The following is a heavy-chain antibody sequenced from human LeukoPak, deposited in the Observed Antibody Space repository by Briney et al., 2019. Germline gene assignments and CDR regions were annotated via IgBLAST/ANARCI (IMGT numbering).Heavy chain of an antibody. D-gene: IGHD4-17*01. J-gene: IGHJ4*02. CDR2: INPSGGST. Sequence: ASVKVSCKASGYTFTSYYMHWVRQAPGQGLEWMGIINPSGGSTSYAQKFQGRVTMTRDTSTSTVYMELSSLRSEDTAVYYCARDPVMDYGDYWGGYDYWGQGTLVTVSS. CDR1: GYTFTSYY. CDR3: ARDPVMDYGDYWGGYDY. V-gene: IGHV1-46*01.